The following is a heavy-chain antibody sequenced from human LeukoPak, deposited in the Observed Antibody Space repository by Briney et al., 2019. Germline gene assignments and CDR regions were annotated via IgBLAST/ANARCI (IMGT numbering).Heavy chain of an antibody. CDR3: ARDSVVATMVDWFDP. J-gene: IGHJ5*02. Sequence: GGSLRLSCAASGFTFSSYSMNWVRQAPGKGLEWVSSISSSSSYIYYADSVKGRFTISRDNAKNSLYLQMNSLRAEDTAVYYCARDSVVATMVDWFDPWGQGTLVTVSS. V-gene: IGHV3-21*01. CDR1: GFTFSSYS. D-gene: IGHD5-12*01. CDR2: ISSSSSYI.